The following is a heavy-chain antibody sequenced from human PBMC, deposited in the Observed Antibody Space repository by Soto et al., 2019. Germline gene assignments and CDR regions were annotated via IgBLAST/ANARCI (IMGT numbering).Heavy chain of an antibody. J-gene: IGHJ4*02. Sequence: EVQLVESGGDLVQPGGSLRLSCAASGFTFSDYDMHWVRQVTGKGLEWVSTISTAGDTYYPGSVKGRFTISRENAKNSLFLQMNSPRADDTAVYYCARGRDSGLYYFDYWGQGTLVTVSS. V-gene: IGHV3-13*01. D-gene: IGHD2-21*01. CDR2: ISTAGDT. CDR1: GFTFSDYD. CDR3: ARGRDSGLYYFDY.